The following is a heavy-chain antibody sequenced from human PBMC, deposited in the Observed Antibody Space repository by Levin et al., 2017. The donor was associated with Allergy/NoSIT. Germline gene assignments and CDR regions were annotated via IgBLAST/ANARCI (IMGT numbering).Heavy chain of an antibody. J-gene: IGHJ6*02. V-gene: IGHV3-30*18. D-gene: IGHD6-19*01. Sequence: PGGSLRLSCAASGFTFSSYGMHWVRQAPGKGLEWVAVISYDGSNKYYADSVKGRFTISRDNSKNTLYLQMNSLRAEDTAVYYCAKVRQWLVLWEDGMDVWGQGTTVTVSS. CDR1: GFTFSSYG. CDR3: AKVRQWLVLWEDGMDV. CDR2: ISYDGSNK.